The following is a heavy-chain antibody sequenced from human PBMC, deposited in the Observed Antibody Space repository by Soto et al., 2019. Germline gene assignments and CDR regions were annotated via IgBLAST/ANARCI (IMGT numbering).Heavy chain of an antibody. V-gene: IGHV1-24*01. Sequence: QVQLVQSGAEVKKPGASVKVCCKVSGYTLTELSMPWVRQAPGKGHEWMGGCAPEDGETIYAQKFQGRVTMTEDTSTDTAYMEQISLRSEDTAVYYCVTDSSGDNWFDPWGQGTLVTVSS. J-gene: IGHJ5*02. D-gene: IGHD6-25*01. CDR3: VTDSSGDNWFDP. CDR2: CAPEDGET. CDR1: GYTLTELS.